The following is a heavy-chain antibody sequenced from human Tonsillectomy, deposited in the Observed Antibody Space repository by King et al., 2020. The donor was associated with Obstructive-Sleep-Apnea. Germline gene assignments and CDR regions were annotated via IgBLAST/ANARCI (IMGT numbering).Heavy chain of an antibody. CDR2: IYYRGST. D-gene: IGHD1-14*01. CDR3: ATHTTAWRPVDS. Sequence: QLQESGPGLVKPSETLSLTCTVSGGSLSSSSYYWGWIRQPPGKGLEWIGSIYYRGSTYYNPSLKSRLTISVDTSKNQFSLKLGSVTAADTALYYCATHTTAWRPVDSWGQGTLVSVSS. J-gene: IGHJ4*02. V-gene: IGHV4-39*01. CDR1: GGSLSSSSYY.